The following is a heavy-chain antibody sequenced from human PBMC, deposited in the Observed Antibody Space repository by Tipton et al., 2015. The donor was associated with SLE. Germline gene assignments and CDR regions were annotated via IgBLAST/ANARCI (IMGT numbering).Heavy chain of an antibody. CDR3: ARDRGSGDLDFDY. D-gene: IGHD3-10*01. CDR1: GFTFSSYG. Sequence: SLRLSCAASGFTFSSYGIHWVRQAPGKGLEWVAIIWSDGSNKYYADSVKGRFTVSRDNSKNTLYLHMNSLRAEDTAVYYCARDRGSGDLDFDYWGQGTLVTVSS. J-gene: IGHJ4*02. CDR2: IWSDGSNK. V-gene: IGHV3-33*01.